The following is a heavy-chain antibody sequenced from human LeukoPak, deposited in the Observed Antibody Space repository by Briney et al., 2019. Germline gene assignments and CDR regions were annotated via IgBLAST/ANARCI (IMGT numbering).Heavy chain of an antibody. Sequence: SETLSLTCTVSSGSISSGSYYWAWVRQPPGKGLEWIGSIYYGGSTYYNPSLKSRVTISVDTSKNQFSLKVRSVTAADTSVYYCARQVGYSSSPRWFDPWGQGTLVTVSS. CDR2: IYYGGST. J-gene: IGHJ5*02. CDR1: SGSISSGSYY. CDR3: ARQVGYSSSPRWFDP. V-gene: IGHV4-39*01. D-gene: IGHD6-6*01.